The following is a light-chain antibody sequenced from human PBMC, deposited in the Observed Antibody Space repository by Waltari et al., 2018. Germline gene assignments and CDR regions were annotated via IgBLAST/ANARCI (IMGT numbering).Light chain of an antibody. CDR1: QSVSTY. Sequence: EIVLTQSPATLSLSPGERATLSWRASQSVSTYLAWYQQRPGQPPRLLIYDSSSRATDIPARFSGSGSETDFTLSISSLEPEDFAVYYCQQRYKWPLTFGGGSKVEI. J-gene: IGKJ4*01. CDR2: DSS. CDR3: QQRYKWPLT. V-gene: IGKV3-11*01.